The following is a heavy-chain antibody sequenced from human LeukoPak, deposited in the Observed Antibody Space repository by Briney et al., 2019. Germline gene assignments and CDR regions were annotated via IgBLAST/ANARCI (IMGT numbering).Heavy chain of an antibody. CDR1: SGSISGYY. V-gene: IGHV4-30-4*08. J-gene: IGHJ4*02. CDR2: IYYSGST. D-gene: IGHD3-3*01. Sequence: SETLSLTCTVSSGSISGYYWSWIRQPPGKGLEWIGYIYYSGSTYYNPSLKSRVTISVDTSKNQFSLKLSSVTAADTAVYYCASAGDFWSGYLDYWGQGTLVTVSS. CDR3: ASAGDFWSGYLDY.